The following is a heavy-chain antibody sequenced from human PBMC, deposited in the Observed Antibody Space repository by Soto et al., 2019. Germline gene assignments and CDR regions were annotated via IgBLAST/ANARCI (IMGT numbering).Heavy chain of an antibody. J-gene: IGHJ4*02. V-gene: IGHV3-30-3*01. CDR2: ILHDGSNK. CDR1: GFTFSHYG. D-gene: IGHD3-22*01. CDR3: ARDRDSSGYYVDY. Sequence: QVQLMESGGGVVQPGRSLRLSCAVSGFTFSHYGMHWVRQAPGKGLEWVAVILHDGSNKYYGDSVKGRFTISRDNSNNTLYLQMNTMRAEDTAVYYCARDRDSSGYYVDYWGQGTLVTVSS.